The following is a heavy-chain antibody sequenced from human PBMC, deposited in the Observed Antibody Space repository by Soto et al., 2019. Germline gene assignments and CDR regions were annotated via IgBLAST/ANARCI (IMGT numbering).Heavy chain of an antibody. D-gene: IGHD6-6*01. CDR3: ARNVPSQDHYGMDV. J-gene: IGHJ6*02. V-gene: IGHV3-33*01. CDR1: GFTFSSYG. Sequence: QVQLVESGGGVVQPGRSLRLSCAASGFTFSSYGMHWVRQAPGKGLEWVAVIWYDGSNKYYADSVKGRFTISRDNSKNTLYLQMNSLRAEDTDVYYCARNVPSQDHYGMDVWGQGTTVTVSS. CDR2: IWYDGSNK.